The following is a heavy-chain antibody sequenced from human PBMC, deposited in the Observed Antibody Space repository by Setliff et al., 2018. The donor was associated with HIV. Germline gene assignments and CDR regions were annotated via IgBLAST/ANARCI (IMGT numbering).Heavy chain of an antibody. V-gene: IGHV4-31*02. CDR1: GDSISSGSYF. Sequence: ASETLSLTCSVSGDSISSGSYFWGWIRQTPGKGLEWIGNIYYTGFAYYNPSLKSRVTISVDPSKNQFSLKMNSVTAADTAVYYCARASYSYDSTGYLYWGQGTLVTVSS. J-gene: IGHJ4*02. D-gene: IGHD3-22*01. CDR2: IYYTGFA. CDR3: ARASYSYDSTGYLY.